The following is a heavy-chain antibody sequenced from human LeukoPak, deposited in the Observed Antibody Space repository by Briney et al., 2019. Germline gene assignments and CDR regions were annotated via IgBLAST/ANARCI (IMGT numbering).Heavy chain of an antibody. CDR1: GGSISSYY. Sequence: SETLSLTCTVSGGSISSYYWSWIRQPAGKGLEWVGRIYTSGSTNYNPSLKSRLTMSVDTCKNQFSLKLSSVTAADTAVYYCARTYGSGTGPYNWFDPWGQGTLVTVSS. V-gene: IGHV4-4*07. CDR3: ARTYGSGTGPYNWFDP. CDR2: IYTSGST. D-gene: IGHD3-10*01. J-gene: IGHJ5*02.